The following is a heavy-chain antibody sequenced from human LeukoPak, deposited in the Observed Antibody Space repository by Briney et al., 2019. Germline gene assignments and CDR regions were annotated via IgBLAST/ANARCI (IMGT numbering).Heavy chain of an antibody. V-gene: IGHV4-34*01. CDR2: INHSGTT. D-gene: IGHD3-10*01. CDR1: GGPFSGFF. J-gene: IGHJ5*02. Sequence: SGTLSLTCADYGGPFSGFFCSWIRQPPGKGLEWIGEINHSGTTNYNPSLKSRVAISIDTSKNQFSLKLTSVTAADTAVYYCARASSYNDAVRYNPSWFGPWGQGTLVTVSS. CDR3: ARASSYNDAVRYNPSWFGP.